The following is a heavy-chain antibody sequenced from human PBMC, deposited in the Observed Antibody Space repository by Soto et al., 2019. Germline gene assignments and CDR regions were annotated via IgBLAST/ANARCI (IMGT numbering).Heavy chain of an antibody. D-gene: IGHD2-15*01. Sequence: ASVKVSCKVSGYTLTELSMHWVRQAPGKGLEWKGGFDPEDGETIYAQKLQGRVTMTEDTSNATAYMDLNIMRFEDAAMYDYDTARDYSDPTHNWGQGTLVTVSS. J-gene: IGHJ4*02. CDR3: DTARDYSDPTHN. CDR1: GYTLTELS. V-gene: IGHV1-24*01. CDR2: FDPEDGET.